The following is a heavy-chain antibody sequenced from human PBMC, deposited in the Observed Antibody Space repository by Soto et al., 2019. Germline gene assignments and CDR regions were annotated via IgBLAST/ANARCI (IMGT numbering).Heavy chain of an antibody. CDR1: EFTFGYYA. D-gene: IGHD1-1*01. V-gene: IGHV3-23*01. Sequence: PGGSLRLSCAASEFTFGYYAMSWVRQAPGKGLEWVSGISGSGVGTYYADSVKGRFTISRDNSKNTLHLQMNSLRAEDTAIYYCAKEQLERRFGFDYWGQGALVTVSS. CDR2: ISGSGVGT. CDR3: AKEQLERRFGFDY. J-gene: IGHJ4*02.